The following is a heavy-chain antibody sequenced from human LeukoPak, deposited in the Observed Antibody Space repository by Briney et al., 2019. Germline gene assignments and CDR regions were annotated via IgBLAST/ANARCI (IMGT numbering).Heavy chain of an antibody. D-gene: IGHD3-10*01. V-gene: IGHV4-34*01. CDR3: ASSPGVRGVIMPYYFDY. CDR1: GGSFSGYY. CDR2: INHSGST. J-gene: IGHJ4*02. Sequence: SETLSLTCAVYGGSFSGYYWSWIRQPPGKGLEWIGEINHSGSTNYNPSLKSRVTISVDTSKNQFSLKLSSVTAADTAVYYCASSPGVRGVIMPYYFDYWGQGTLVTVSS.